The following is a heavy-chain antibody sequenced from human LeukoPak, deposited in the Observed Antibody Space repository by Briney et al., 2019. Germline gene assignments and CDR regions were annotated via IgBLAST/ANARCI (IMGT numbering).Heavy chain of an antibody. V-gene: IGHV4-61*01. CDR1: GGSVSSGSYY. CDR3: GRDRVGPEGSFDY. D-gene: IGHD1-26*01. CDR2: IYYSGST. J-gene: IGHJ4*02. Sequence: SETLSLTCTVSGGSVSSGSYYWSWIRQPPGKGLEWIGYIYYSGSTNYNPSLKSRVTISVDTSKNQFSLKLSSVTAADTAVYYCGRDRVGPEGSFDYWGQGTLVTVSS.